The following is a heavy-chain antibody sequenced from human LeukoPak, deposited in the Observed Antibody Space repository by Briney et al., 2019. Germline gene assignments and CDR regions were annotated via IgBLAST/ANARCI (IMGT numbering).Heavy chain of an antibody. Sequence: RSSETPSLTCTVSGGSISSSSYYWGWIRQPPGKGLEWIGSIYYSGSTYYNPSLKSRVTISVDTSKNQFSLKLSSVTAADRAVYYCARHMGMSGSWYDYWGQGTLVTVSS. CDR1: GGSISSSSYY. J-gene: IGHJ4*02. CDR2: IYYSGST. CDR3: ARHMGMSGSWYDY. D-gene: IGHD6-13*01. V-gene: IGHV4-39*01.